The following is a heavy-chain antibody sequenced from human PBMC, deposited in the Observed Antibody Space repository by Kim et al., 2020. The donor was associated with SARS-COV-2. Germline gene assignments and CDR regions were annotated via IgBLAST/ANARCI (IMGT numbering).Heavy chain of an antibody. Sequence: QGRVTMTRDTSTSTVYMELSSLRSEDTAVYYCARAAEYCSSTSCSHWFDPWGQGTLVTVSS. CDR3: ARAAEYCSSTSCSHWFDP. J-gene: IGHJ5*02. D-gene: IGHD2-2*01. V-gene: IGHV1-46*01.